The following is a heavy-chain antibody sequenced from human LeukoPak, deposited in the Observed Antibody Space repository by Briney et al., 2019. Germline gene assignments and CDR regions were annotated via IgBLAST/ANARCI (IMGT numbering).Heavy chain of an antibody. CDR2: VQSTGNS. CDR1: GGSISTYH. J-gene: IGHJ4*02. V-gene: IGHV4-59*01. Sequence: KPSETLSLTCTVSGGSISTYHWNWIRKSPEQGLERIGYVQSTGNSNYNPSLQSRVTMSVDMPRNQIVLNLSSVTPADTAVYFCARDKQHSYGRYFDHWGQGILVTVSS. CDR3: ARDKQHSYGRYFDH. D-gene: IGHD5-18*01.